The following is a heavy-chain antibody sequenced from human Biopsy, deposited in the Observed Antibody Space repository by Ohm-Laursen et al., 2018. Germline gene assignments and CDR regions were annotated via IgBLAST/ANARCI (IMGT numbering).Heavy chain of an antibody. Sequence: SETLSLTCTVSGVSITAYYRSWIRQPPGKGLECIGNIHHSGSTNYNPSLKSRLTISVDTSKNQFSLKLSSVTAADPAVYYCARMDCSGGSCHYYSYGMDVWGQGTTVTVSS. CDR2: IHHSGST. CDR3: ARMDCSGGSCHYYSYGMDV. D-gene: IGHD2-15*01. CDR1: GVSITAYY. V-gene: IGHV4-4*09. J-gene: IGHJ6*02.